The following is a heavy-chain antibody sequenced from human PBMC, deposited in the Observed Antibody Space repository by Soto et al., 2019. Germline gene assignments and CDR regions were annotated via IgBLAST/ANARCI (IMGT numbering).Heavy chain of an antibody. J-gene: IGHJ4*02. D-gene: IGHD5-12*01. CDR2: IWYDGSNK. CDR1: GFTFSSYG. Sequence: ESGGGVVQPGRSLRLSCAASGFTFSSYGMHWVRQAPGKGLEWVAVIWYDGSNKYYADSVKGRFTISRDNSKNTLYLQMNSLRAEDTAVYYCARDVGYSGLTYWGQGTLVTVSS. V-gene: IGHV3-33*01. CDR3: ARDVGYSGLTY.